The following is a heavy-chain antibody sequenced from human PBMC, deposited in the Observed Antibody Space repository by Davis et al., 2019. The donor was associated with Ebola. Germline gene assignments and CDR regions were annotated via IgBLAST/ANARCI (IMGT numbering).Heavy chain of an antibody. CDR1: GGTFSIYA. Sequence: AASVKVSCKASGGTFSIYAISWVRQAPGQGLEWMGGIIPIFGTANYAQKFQGRVTITADKSTSTAYMELSSLRSEDTAVYYCATSIAARRWYYYYGMDVWGQGTTVTVSS. J-gene: IGHJ6*02. D-gene: IGHD6-6*01. CDR3: ATSIAARRWYYYYGMDV. V-gene: IGHV1-69*06. CDR2: IIPIFGTA.